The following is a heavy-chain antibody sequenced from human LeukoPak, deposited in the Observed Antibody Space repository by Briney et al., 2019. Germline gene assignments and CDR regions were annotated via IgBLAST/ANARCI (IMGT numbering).Heavy chain of an antibody. CDR3: ATGSQSYYYYGMDV. J-gene: IGHJ6*02. V-gene: IGHV3-53*04. CDR1: GFTVSSNY. Sequence: GGSLRLSCAASGFTVSSNYMSWVRQAPGKGLEWVPVIYSGGSTYYADSVKGRFTISRHNSKNTLYLQMNSLRAEDTAVYYCATGSQSYYYYGMDVWGQGTTVTVSS. CDR2: IYSGGST. D-gene: IGHD3-10*01.